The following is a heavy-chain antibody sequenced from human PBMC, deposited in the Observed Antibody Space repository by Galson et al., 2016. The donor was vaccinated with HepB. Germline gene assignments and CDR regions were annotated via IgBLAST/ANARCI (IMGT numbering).Heavy chain of an antibody. CDR1: GFTFSRAW. CDR2: IKSYTDGGTT. D-gene: IGHD5-18*01. Sequence: SLRLSCAASGFTFSRAWMNWVRQAPGKGLEWVGRIKSYTDGGTTEYAAPMKGRFTFSRDASNNRLYLQMNSLKTEYTARYYCTTSSTRGYTYGPSAYWGRGTLVAVSS. V-gene: IGHV3-15*01. J-gene: IGHJ4*02. CDR3: TTSSTRGYTYGPSAY.